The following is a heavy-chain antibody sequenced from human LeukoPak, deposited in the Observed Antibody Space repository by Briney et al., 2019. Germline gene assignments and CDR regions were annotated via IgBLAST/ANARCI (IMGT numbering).Heavy chain of an antibody. CDR3: ARAYYGSGSYYNPGDWFDP. CDR1: GGSISSSSYY. Sequence: SETLSLTCTVSGGSISSSSYYWGWIRQPPGKGLEWIGSIYYSGSTYYNPSLKSRVTISVDTSKNQFSLKLSSVAAADTAVYYCARAYYGSGSYYNPGDWFDPWGQGTLVTVSS. D-gene: IGHD3-10*01. CDR2: IYYSGST. J-gene: IGHJ5*02. V-gene: IGHV4-39*07.